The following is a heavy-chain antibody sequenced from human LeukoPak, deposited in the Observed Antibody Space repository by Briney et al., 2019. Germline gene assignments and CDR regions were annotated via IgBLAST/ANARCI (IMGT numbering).Heavy chain of an antibody. D-gene: IGHD1-26*01. Sequence: ASVKVSCKASGGTFSSYAISWVRQAPGQGLEWMGGIIPIFGTANYAQKFQGRVTITADESTSTAYMELSSLRSEDTAVYYCARIGGSYSSYYGMDVWGQGTTVTVSS. CDR2: IIPIFGTA. CDR1: GGTFSSYA. V-gene: IGHV1-69*13. CDR3: ARIGGSYSSYYGMDV. J-gene: IGHJ6*02.